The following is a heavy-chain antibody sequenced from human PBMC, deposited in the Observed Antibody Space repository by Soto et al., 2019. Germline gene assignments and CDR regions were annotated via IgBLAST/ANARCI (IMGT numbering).Heavy chain of an antibody. CDR1: AGTFSSHA. CDR2: IIPIFGTA. D-gene: IGHD4-17*01. V-gene: IGHV1-69*13. CDR3: ARVTFFFLMIRRPPRSTPFPTRRSSDL. J-gene: IGHJ2*01. Sequence: SVKVSCKTSAGTFSSHAISWVRQAPGEGLECMGGIIPIFGTANYAQKFQGRVTITADEFTSTDYMELISLTSEYTAVYFCARVTFFFLMIRRPPRSTPFPTRRSSDL.